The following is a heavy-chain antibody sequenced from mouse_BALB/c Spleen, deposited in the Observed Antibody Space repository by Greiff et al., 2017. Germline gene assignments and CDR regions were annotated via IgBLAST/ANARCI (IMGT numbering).Heavy chain of an antibody. Sequence: VQLQQSGAELVKPGASVKLSCKASGYTFTSYDINWVRPRPEQGLEWIGWIFPGDGSTKYNEKFKGKATLTTDKSSSTAYMQLSRLTSEDSAVYFCARSAARATFSFAYWGQGTLVTVSA. D-gene: IGHD3-1*01. J-gene: IGHJ3*01. CDR1: GYTFTSYD. CDR2: IFPGDGST. CDR3: ARSAARATFSFAY. V-gene: IGHV1S56*01.